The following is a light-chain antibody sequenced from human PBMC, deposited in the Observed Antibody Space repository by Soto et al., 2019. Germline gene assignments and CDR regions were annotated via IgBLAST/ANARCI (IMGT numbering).Light chain of an antibody. Sequence: EIVMTQSPATLSVSPGERATISCRASQTVSSNLACYQQKPGQAPRLLIYGASTRATGLPARFSGSGSGTEFTLTISSLQSEDFAVYYCQQYNNWPLTFGQGTKVEIK. V-gene: IGKV3-15*01. CDR1: QTVSSN. CDR2: GAS. CDR3: QQYNNWPLT. J-gene: IGKJ1*01.